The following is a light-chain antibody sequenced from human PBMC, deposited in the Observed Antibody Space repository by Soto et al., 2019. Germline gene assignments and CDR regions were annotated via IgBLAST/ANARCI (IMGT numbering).Light chain of an antibody. CDR2: AAS. CDR1: QGISNY. Sequence: DLQMTQSPSSLSASVGDRVTITCRASQGISNYLAWFQQKPGKAPKPLIYAASSLQSGVLSRFSGSGSGTDFTLIISSLQPEDFATYYCQQYNSYPITFGQGTRLEIK. V-gene: IGKV1-16*01. CDR3: QQYNSYPIT. J-gene: IGKJ5*01.